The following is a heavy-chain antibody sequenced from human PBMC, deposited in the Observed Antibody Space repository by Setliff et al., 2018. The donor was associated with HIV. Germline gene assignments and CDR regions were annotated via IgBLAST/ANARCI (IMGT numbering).Heavy chain of an antibody. J-gene: IGHJ3*01. V-gene: IGHV4-34*01. CDR3: ARGWGHDGFDF. D-gene: IGHD7-27*01. CDR2: INHSGGT. Sequence: SQTLSLTCAVYGRSFSGYYWNWIRQSPGKGLEWIGEINHSGGTNYNPSLKSRVTMSIDTSKNQFSLNVSSVTAADTAVYYCARGWGHDGFDFWGQGTMVTVSS. CDR1: GRSFSGYY.